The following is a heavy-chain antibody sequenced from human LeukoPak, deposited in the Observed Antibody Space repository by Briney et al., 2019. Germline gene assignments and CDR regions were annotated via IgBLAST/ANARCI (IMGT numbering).Heavy chain of an antibody. J-gene: IGHJ4*02. CDR3: ARDGNSGSYRFDY. D-gene: IGHD1-26*01. CDR2: ISSSSSYI. V-gene: IGHV3-21*01. CDR1: GFTFSSYS. Sequence: PGGSLRLSCAASGFTFSSYSMNWVRQAPGKGLEWVSSISSSSSYIYYADSVKGRLTISRDNAKNSLYLQMNSLRAEDTAVYYCARDGNSGSYRFDYWGQGTLVTVSS.